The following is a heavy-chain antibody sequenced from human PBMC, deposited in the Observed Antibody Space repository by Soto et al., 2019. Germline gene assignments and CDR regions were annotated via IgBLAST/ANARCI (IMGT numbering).Heavy chain of an antibody. Sequence: VQLVESGGGVVQPGRPLRFSCAASGFTFSNYGIHWVRQAPCKGLEGVAVISYVGSKKYYADSVKGRFTISRDNSKNTLYMQIDSLRAEDTAVYYCARDTRYCSDDPCSSGWVTGYLDYWGQGTLVTVSS. CDR1: GFTFSNYG. V-gene: IGHV3-30*03. D-gene: IGHD2-15*01. J-gene: IGHJ4*02. CDR3: ARDTRYCSDDPCSSGWVTGYLDY. CDR2: ISYVGSKK.